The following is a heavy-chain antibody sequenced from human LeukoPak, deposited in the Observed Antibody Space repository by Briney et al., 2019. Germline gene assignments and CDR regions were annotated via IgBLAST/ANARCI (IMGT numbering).Heavy chain of an antibody. CDR1: GGTFSSYG. CDR3: ARVRRELLDYSFDY. D-gene: IGHD1-7*01. J-gene: IGHJ4*02. Sequence: ASVKVSCKASGGTFSSYGISWVRQAPGQGLEWMGGIIVIFGTANYAQKFQGRVTMTRNTSISTAYMELSSLRSDDTAVYYCARVRRELLDYSFDYWGQGTLVTVSS. V-gene: IGHV1-69*05. CDR2: IIVIFGTA.